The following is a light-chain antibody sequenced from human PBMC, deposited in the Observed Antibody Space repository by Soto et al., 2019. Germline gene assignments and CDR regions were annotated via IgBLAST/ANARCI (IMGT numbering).Light chain of an antibody. J-gene: IGKJ5*01. CDR1: QSVSNY. V-gene: IGKV3-11*01. Sequence: ESVLTQSPATLSLFPGERATLSCRASQSVSNYLAWYQQKPGQAPRLLIYDASNRATGIPARFSGSGSGTDFTLTIDRLEPEDFAVYYCQQRSDWPVTFGQGTRLEMK. CDR2: DAS. CDR3: QQRSDWPVT.